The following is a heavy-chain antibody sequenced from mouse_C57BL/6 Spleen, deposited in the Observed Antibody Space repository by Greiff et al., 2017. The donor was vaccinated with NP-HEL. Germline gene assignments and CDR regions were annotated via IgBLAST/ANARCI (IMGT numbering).Heavy chain of an antibody. Sequence: EVLMVDSSPVVFHPFSSFNISFKASGYTFTDYYLNWVKQSHGKSLEWIGVINPYNGGTSYNQKFKGKATLTVDKSSSTAYMELNSLTSEDSAVYYCARRFDGYYVGFDYWGQGTTLTVSS. J-gene: IGHJ2*01. CDR3: ARRFDGYYVGFDY. D-gene: IGHD2-3*01. CDR2: INPYNGGT. CDR1: GYTFTDYY. V-gene: IGHV1-19*01.